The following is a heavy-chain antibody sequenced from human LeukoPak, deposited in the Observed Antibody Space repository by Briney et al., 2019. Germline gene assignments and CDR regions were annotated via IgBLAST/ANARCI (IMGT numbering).Heavy chain of an antibody. Sequence: GASVKVSCKASGYTFTGYYMHWVRQAPGQGLEWMGWINPNSGGTNYAQKFQGRVTMTRDTSISTAYMELSRLRSDDTAVYYCARVKTMIVLVTLFDYWGQGTLVTVSS. V-gene: IGHV1-2*02. CDR1: GYTFTGYY. CDR2: INPNSGGT. D-gene: IGHD3-22*01. CDR3: ARVKTMIVLVTLFDY. J-gene: IGHJ4*02.